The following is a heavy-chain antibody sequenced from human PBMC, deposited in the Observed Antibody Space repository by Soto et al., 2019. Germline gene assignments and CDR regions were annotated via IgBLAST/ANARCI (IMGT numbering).Heavy chain of an antibody. D-gene: IGHD2-21*02. J-gene: IGHJ4*02. Sequence: QVQLVESGGGVVQPGRSLRLSCAASGFTFRSYGMHWVRQAPGKGLEWVAVISYDGRNKYYADSVRGRFTISRDNSKNTLYLQMNSLRAEDTAVYYCAIIGQINDCGGDCYVIDYWGQGTLVTVSS. CDR2: ISYDGRNK. CDR1: GFTFRSYG. V-gene: IGHV3-30*03. CDR3: AIIGQINDCGGDCYVIDY.